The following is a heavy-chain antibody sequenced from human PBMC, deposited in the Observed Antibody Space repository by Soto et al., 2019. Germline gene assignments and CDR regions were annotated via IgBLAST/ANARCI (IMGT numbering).Heavy chain of an antibody. CDR2: IYYSGST. D-gene: IGHD3-10*01. CDR3: ASRYGEF. CDR1: GGSVSSGSYY. V-gene: IGHV4-61*01. Sequence: QVQLQESGPGLVKPSETLSLTCTVSGGSVSSGSYYWSWIRQPPGKGLEWIGYIYYSGSTNYNPALKSRVTISVDTSKNQFALKRSSVTAADTAVYYCASRYGEFWGQGTLVTVSS. J-gene: IGHJ4*02.